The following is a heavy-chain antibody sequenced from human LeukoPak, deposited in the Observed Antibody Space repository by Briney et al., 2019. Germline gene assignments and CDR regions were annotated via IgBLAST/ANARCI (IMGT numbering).Heavy chain of an antibody. CDR2: INPNSGGT. Sequence: GASVKVSCKASGYTFTGYYMHWVRQAPGQGLEWMGWINPNSGGTNYAQKFQGRVTMTRDTSISTAYMELSRLRSDDTAVYYCARDLGGSYYHYYYMDVWGKGTTVTVSS. CDR3: ARDLGGSYYHYYYMDV. CDR1: GYTFTGYY. J-gene: IGHJ6*03. D-gene: IGHD1-26*01. V-gene: IGHV1-2*02.